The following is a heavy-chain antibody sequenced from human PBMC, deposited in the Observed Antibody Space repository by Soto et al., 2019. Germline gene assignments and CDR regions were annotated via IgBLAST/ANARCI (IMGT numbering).Heavy chain of an antibody. J-gene: IGHJ5*02. Sequence: PSETLSLTCTVSGASTSSGGYYWSWIRQHPEKGLEWIGYSYYSGSTYYNPSLQSRVSISVDTSKNQFSLKLSSVTAADTSVYYCARGARYWFDPWGQGTLVTVSS. CDR1: GASTSSGGYY. V-gene: IGHV4-31*03. CDR3: ARGARYWFDP. CDR2: SYYSGST.